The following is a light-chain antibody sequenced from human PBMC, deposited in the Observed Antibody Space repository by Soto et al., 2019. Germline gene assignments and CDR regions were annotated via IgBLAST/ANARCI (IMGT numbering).Light chain of an antibody. Sequence: EIVLTQSPGTLSLSPGEKATLSCRASQRVSSSYLAWYQQKPGQAPRLLIYGASSRATGIPDRFSGSGSGTDFTLTISRLEPEDFAVYYCQQYGSSSLFTFGPGTKVDIK. V-gene: IGKV3-20*01. CDR2: GAS. J-gene: IGKJ3*01. CDR3: QQYGSSSLFT. CDR1: QRVSSSY.